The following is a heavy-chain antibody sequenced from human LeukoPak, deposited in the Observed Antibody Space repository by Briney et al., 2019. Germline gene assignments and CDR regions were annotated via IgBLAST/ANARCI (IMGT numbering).Heavy chain of an antibody. V-gene: IGHV4-39*07. CDR2: IYASGST. Sequence: VKPSETLSLTCTVSGGSIRSSSYYWGWIRQPPGKGLEWIGRIYASGSTNYNPSLKSRVTMSVDTSKNQFSLKLSSVTAADTAVYYCAREGVFTDGYNYEFFDYWGPGNLVTVSS. D-gene: IGHD5-24*01. CDR3: AREGVFTDGYNYEFFDY. CDR1: GGSIRSSSYY. J-gene: IGHJ4*02.